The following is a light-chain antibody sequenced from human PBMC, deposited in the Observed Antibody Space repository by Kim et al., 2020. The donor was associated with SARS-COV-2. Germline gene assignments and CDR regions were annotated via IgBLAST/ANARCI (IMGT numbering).Light chain of an antibody. CDR3: GTWDSSLSAGV. CDR2: DNN. J-gene: IGLJ2*01. CDR1: SSNIGNNY. V-gene: IGLV1-51*01. Sequence: GQKVTISCSGSSSNIGNNYVSWYQQLPGTAPKLLIYDNNKRSSGIPDRFSGSKSGTSATLGITGLQTGDEADYYCGTWDSSLSAGVFGGGTKLTVL.